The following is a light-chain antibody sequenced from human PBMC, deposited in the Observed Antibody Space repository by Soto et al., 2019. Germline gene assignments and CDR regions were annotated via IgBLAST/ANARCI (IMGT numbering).Light chain of an antibody. V-gene: IGKV3-20*01. CDR3: QQYGGSPGT. CDR2: GAS. CDR1: QSLSSSY. Sequence: EIVLTQSPGTLSLSPGERATLSCRASQSLSSSYLAWYQQKPGQAPRLLIFGASSRATGIPDRFGGSGSGTDFTLSISRLEPEDFAVYYCQQYGGSPGTFGQGTRWIS. J-gene: IGKJ1*01.